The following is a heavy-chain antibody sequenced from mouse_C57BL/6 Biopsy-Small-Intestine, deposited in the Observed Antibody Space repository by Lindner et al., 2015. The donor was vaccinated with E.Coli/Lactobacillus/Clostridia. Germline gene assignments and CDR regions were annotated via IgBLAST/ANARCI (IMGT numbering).Heavy chain of an antibody. CDR2: ISSGSSTI. V-gene: IGHV5-17*01. D-gene: IGHD1-1*01. J-gene: IGHJ2*01. CDR1: GFTFSDYG. Sequence: VQLQESWGGLVKPGGSLKLSCAASGFTFSDYGMYWVRQAPEKGLEWVAYISSGSSTIYYADTVKGRFTISRDNAKNTLFLQMTSLRSEDTAMYYCTRQDYYGSSDFWGQGTTLTVSS. CDR3: TRQDYYGSSDF.